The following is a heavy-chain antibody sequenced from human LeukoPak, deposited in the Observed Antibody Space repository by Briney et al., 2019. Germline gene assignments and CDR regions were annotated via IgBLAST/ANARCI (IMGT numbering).Heavy chain of an antibody. CDR2: IRYDGSNK. CDR1: GFTFSSYG. D-gene: IGHD3-10*01. CDR3: AKDPDYYGSGSYYFYYFDY. V-gene: IGHV3-30*02. J-gene: IGHJ4*02. Sequence: PGKSLRLSCVASGFTFSSYGMHWVRQAPGKGLEWVAFIRYDGSNKYYADSVKGRFTISRDNSKNTLYLQMNSLRAEDTAVYYCAKDPDYYGSGSYYFYYFDYWGQGTLVTVSS.